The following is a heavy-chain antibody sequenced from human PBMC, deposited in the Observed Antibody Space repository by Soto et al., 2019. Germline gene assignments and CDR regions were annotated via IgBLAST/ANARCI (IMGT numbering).Heavy chain of an antibody. CDR2: ISSSGSTI. D-gene: IGHD6-19*01. CDR1: GFTFCDYY. J-gene: IGHJ4*02. V-gene: IGHV3-11*01. Sequence: TGGSLRLSCAASGFTFCDYYMSWIRQAPGKGLEWVSYISSSGSTIYYADSVKGRFTISRDNAKNSLYLQMNSLRAEDTAVYYCARRTPSYSSGWYQNWGQGTLVTVSS. CDR3: ARRTPSYSSGWYQN.